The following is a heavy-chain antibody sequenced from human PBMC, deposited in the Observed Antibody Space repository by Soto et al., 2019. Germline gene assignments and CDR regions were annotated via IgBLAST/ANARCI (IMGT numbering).Heavy chain of an antibody. CDR1: GFSVSTDGVG. J-gene: IGHJ4*02. D-gene: IGHD3-9*01. Sequence: ITLKESVPPLVKHTQPLTLTCSFSGFSVSTDGVGVGWIRQPPGLALEWLAMIYWDDDKHYNASLKSRLSITKDTSKSQVILTMTKMDPLDTSTYYCATLTGSHWGRGALVTVSS. CDR2: IYWDDDK. CDR3: ATLTGSH. V-gene: IGHV2-5*02.